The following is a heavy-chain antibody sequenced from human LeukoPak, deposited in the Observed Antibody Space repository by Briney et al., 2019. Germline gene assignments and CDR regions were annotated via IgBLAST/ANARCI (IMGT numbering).Heavy chain of an antibody. CDR3: ARDAIVGATNWFDP. J-gene: IGHJ5*02. D-gene: IGHD1-26*01. CDR1: DGSISDYS. V-gene: IGHV4-59*01. CDR2: IYYSGST. Sequence: SETLSLTCAVSDGSISDYSWSWIRQPPGKGLEWIGYIYYSGSTNYNPSLKSRVTISLDTSKNQFSLKLSSVTAADTAVYYCARDAIVGATNWFDPWGQGTLVTVSS.